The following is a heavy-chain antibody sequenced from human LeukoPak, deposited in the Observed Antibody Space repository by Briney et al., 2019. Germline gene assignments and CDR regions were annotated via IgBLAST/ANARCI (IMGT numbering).Heavy chain of an antibody. CDR2: ISSNGGST. D-gene: IGHD6-19*01. CDR3: VKDLYLSGWSPYFDY. V-gene: IGHV3-64D*06. CDR1: GFTFSSYA. Sequence: GGSLRLSCSASGFTFSSYAMHWVRQAPGKGLEYVSAISSNGGSTYYADSVKGGFTISRDNSKNTLYLQMSSLRAEDTAVYYCVKDLYLSGWSPYFDYWGQGTLVTVSS. J-gene: IGHJ4*02.